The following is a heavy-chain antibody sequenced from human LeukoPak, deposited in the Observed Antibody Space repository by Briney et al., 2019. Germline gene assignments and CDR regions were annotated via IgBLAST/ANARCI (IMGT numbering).Heavy chain of an antibody. V-gene: IGHV3-30*18. Sequence: PGGSLRLSCAASGFTFSNYGMYWVRQAPGKGLEWVAVISSDGGNKYYGDSVKGRFTISRDNSKDTLYLQMNSLRAGDTAVFYCAKDPIAVAGNNYYRMDVWGQGTTVTVSS. J-gene: IGHJ6*02. D-gene: IGHD6-19*01. CDR2: ISSDGGNK. CDR1: GFTFSNYG. CDR3: AKDPIAVAGNNYYRMDV.